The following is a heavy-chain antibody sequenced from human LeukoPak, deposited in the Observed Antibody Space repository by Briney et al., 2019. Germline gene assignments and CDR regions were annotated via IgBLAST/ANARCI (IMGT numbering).Heavy chain of an antibody. J-gene: IGHJ2*01. D-gene: IGHD4-17*01. Sequence: ASVKVSCKVSGYTLTELSMHWVRQAPGKGLEWMGGFDPEDGETIYAQKFQGRVTMTEDTSTDTAYMELSSLRSEDTAVYYCATPPPKLKHYGGYYWYFDLWGRGTLVTVSS. CDR2: FDPEDGET. CDR1: GYTLTELS. V-gene: IGHV1-24*01. CDR3: ATPPPKLKHYGGYYWYFDL.